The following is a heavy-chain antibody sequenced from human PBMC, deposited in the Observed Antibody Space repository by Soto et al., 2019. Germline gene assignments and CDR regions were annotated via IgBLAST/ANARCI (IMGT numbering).Heavy chain of an antibody. J-gene: IGHJ5*02. CDR3: TIAAYCSGATWQGRDWFDP. CDR1: GSTLSDLA. D-gene: IGHD2-15*01. V-gene: IGHV1-24*01. CDR2: FNPENDET. Sequence: ASVNVSCKCSGSTLSDLAIHWVRQPPGKGLEWMGGFNPENDETSYAQKFQGRLTLTEDTSTDTAYLELSSLRSDDTAVYYCTIAAYCSGATWQGRDWFDPWGQGTLVTVSS.